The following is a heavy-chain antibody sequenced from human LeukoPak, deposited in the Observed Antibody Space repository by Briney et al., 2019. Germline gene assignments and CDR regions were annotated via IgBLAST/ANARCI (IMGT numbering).Heavy chain of an antibody. CDR3: ARHASDGSGSNNWFDP. CDR1: GFTFSNYS. Sequence: GGSLRLSCAASGFTFSNYSMNWVRQAPGKGLEWVSSISSSSSYIYHADSLKGRFTISRDNAKNSLYLQMNSLRAEDTAVYYCARHASDGSGSNNWFDPWGQGTLVTVSS. V-gene: IGHV3-21*01. J-gene: IGHJ5*02. D-gene: IGHD3-10*01. CDR2: ISSSSSYI.